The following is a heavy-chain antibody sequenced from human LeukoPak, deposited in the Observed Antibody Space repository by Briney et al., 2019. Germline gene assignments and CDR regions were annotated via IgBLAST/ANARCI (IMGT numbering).Heavy chain of an antibody. V-gene: IGHV1-69*05. CDR3: ARGRWLGDFWREIDY. Sequence: GASVKVSCKASGYTFTSYDINWVRQATGQGLEWMGWIIPIFGTANYAQKFQGRVTITTDESTSTAYMELSSLRSEDTAVYYCARGRWLGDFWREIDYWGQGTLVTVSS. CDR1: GYTFTSYD. D-gene: IGHD3-3*01. CDR2: IIPIFGTA. J-gene: IGHJ4*02.